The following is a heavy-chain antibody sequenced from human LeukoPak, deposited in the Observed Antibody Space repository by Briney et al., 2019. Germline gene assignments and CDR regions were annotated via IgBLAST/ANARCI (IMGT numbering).Heavy chain of an antibody. CDR2: FDPEDGET. CDR1: GYTLTELS. D-gene: IGHD3-9*01. Sequence: ASVTVSCTVSGYTLTELSMHWVRQAPGKGLEWMGGFDPEDGETIYAQKFQGRVTMTEDTSTDTAYMELSSLRSEDTAVYYCATLLSASFNTEWVDGYWGQGTLVTVSS. J-gene: IGHJ4*02. CDR3: ATLLSASFNTEWVDGY. V-gene: IGHV1-24*01.